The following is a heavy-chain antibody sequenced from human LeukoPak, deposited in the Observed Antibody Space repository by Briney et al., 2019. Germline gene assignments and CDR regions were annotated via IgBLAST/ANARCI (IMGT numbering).Heavy chain of an antibody. V-gene: IGHV1-18*01. D-gene: IGHD2-2*01. CDR1: GYTFTSYG. Sequence: ASVKVSCKASGYTFTSYGISWVRQAPGQGLEWMGWISAYNGNTNYAQKLQGRVTMTTDTSTSTAYMELRSLRSDDTAVYYCARDTPYCSSTSCPGWFDPWGQGTLVTASS. CDR3: ARDTPYCSSTSCPGWFDP. J-gene: IGHJ5*02. CDR2: ISAYNGNT.